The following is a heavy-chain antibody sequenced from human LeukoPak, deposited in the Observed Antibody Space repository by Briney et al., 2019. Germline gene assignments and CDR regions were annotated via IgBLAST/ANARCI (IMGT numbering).Heavy chain of an antibody. D-gene: IGHD3-22*01. Sequence: SETLSLTCTVSGGSISSYYWSWIRQPPGKGLEWIGYIYYSGSTNYNPSLKSRVTISVDTSKNQFSLKLSSVTAADTAVYYCARVYGGSSGYLDYWGQGTLVTVSS. J-gene: IGHJ4*02. CDR1: GGSISSYY. V-gene: IGHV4-59*01. CDR2: IYYSGST. CDR3: ARVYGGSSGYLDY.